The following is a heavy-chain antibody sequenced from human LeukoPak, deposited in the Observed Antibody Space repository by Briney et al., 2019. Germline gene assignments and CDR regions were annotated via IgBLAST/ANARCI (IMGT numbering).Heavy chain of an antibody. CDR2: IYPGDSDT. D-gene: IGHD1-1*01. V-gene: IGHV5-51*01. CDR1: GYSFTYYW. J-gene: IGHJ4*02. Sequence: GKSLKISCKGSGYSFTYYWIGWVRQMPGEGLEWMGIIYPGDSDTRYRPSFQGQVTISVDKSISTAYLQWSSLKASDTAMYYCARQDGNSKYYFDYWGQGTLVTVSS. CDR3: ARQDGNSKYYFDY.